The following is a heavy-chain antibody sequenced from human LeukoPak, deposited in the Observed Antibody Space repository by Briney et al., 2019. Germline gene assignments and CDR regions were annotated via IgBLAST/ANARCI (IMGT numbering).Heavy chain of an antibody. CDR3: ARDRRSGSYKGLGYYYYMDV. V-gene: IGHV1-2*02. CDR2: INPNSGGT. D-gene: IGHD1-26*01. CDR1: GYTFTGYY. Sequence: GASVKVSCKASGYTFTGYYMHWVRQAPGQGLEWMGWINPNSGGTNYAQKFQGRVTMTRDTSISTAYMELSRLRSDDTAVYYCARDRRSGSYKGLGYYYYMDVWGKGTTVTVSS. J-gene: IGHJ6*03.